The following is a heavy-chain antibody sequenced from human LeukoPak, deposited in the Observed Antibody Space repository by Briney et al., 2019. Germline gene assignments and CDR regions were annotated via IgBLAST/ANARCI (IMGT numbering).Heavy chain of an antibody. J-gene: IGHJ4*02. D-gene: IGHD2-21*01. V-gene: IGHV3-20*04. CDR3: ARHLSSLAYGEGGY. Sequence: GGSLRLSCAASGFTFDDYGMSWVRQAPGKGLEWVSGINWNGGSTGYADSVKGRFTISRDNAKNSLYLQMNSLRAEDTALYYCARHLSSLAYGEGGYWSQGTLVTVSS. CDR1: GFTFDDYG. CDR2: INWNGGST.